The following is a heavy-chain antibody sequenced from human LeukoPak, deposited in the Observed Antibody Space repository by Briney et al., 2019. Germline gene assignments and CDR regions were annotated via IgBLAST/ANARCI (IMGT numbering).Heavy chain of an antibody. CDR3: ARDEGGEYYYGSGSYNY. D-gene: IGHD3-10*01. CDR2: ISSSSSCI. Sequence: GSLRLSCAASGFTFSSYSMNWVRQAPGKGLEWVSSISSSSSCIYYADSVKGRFTISRDNAKNSLYLQMNSLRAEDTAVYYCARDEGGEYYYGSGSYNYWGQGTLVTVSS. J-gene: IGHJ4*02. V-gene: IGHV3-21*01. CDR1: GFTFSSYS.